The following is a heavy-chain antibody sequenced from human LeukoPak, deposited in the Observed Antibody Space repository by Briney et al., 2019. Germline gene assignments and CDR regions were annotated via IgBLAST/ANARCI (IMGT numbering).Heavy chain of an antibody. V-gene: IGHV3-21*01. CDR3: TVYFGELWVDQLVDY. CDR1: GFTFSWYT. CDR2: ISSRSSDI. D-gene: IGHD3-10*01. Sequence: PGGSLRLSCAASGFTFSWYTMNWVRQAPGKGLEWVSSISSRSSDIYYANSVKGRFTISRDNAKKSLYLQMNSLRAEDTAIYYCTVYFGELWVDQLVDYWGRGTLVTVSS. J-gene: IGHJ4*02.